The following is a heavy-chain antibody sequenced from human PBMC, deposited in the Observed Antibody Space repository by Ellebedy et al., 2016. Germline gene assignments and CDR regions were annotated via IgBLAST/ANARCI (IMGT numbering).Heavy chain of an antibody. CDR3: ARERRDGSDYFDY. J-gene: IGHJ4*02. V-gene: IGHV4-4*02. Sequence: SETLSLTCAVSGGSISSSNWWSWVRPPPGKGLEWIGEIYHSGSTNYNPSLKSRVTISVDKSKNQFSLKLSSVTAADTAVYYCARERRDGSDYFDYWGQGTLVTVSS. CDR2: IYHSGST. CDR1: GGSISSSNW. D-gene: IGHD5-24*01.